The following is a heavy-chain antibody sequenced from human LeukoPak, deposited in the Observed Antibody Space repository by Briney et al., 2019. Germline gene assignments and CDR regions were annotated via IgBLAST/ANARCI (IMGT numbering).Heavy chain of an antibody. CDR1: GGSISSGGYY. Sequence: SETLSLTCTVSGGSISSGGYYWSWIRQHPGKGLEWIGYIYYSGSTHYNPPLKSRVTISVDTSKNQFSLKLSSVTAADTAVYYCARALVRITARVDYWGQGTLVTVSS. D-gene: IGHD6-6*01. V-gene: IGHV4-31*03. CDR2: IYYSGST. J-gene: IGHJ4*02. CDR3: ARALVRITARVDY.